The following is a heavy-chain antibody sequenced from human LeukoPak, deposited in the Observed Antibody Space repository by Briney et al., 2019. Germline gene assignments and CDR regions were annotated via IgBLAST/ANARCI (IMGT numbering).Heavy chain of an antibody. Sequence: GGSLRLSCAASGFTVSSNYMSWVRQAPGKGLEWVSVIYSGGSTYYADSVKGRFTISRDNSTNTLYLQMYSLRAEDTAVYYCARAPISIAAAGTMGYDYWGQGTLVTVSS. CDR3: ARAPISIAAAGTMGYDY. V-gene: IGHV3-66*01. CDR1: GFTVSSNY. D-gene: IGHD6-13*01. J-gene: IGHJ4*02. CDR2: IYSGGST.